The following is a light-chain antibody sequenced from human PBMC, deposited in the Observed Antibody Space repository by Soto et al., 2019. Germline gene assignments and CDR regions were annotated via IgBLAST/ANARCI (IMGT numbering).Light chain of an antibody. CDR3: QQYNDWFSIT. Sequence: TQSAATVSLSAGERSALSFSSSQSVSSKLAWYRQRPGQAPRLVIYDTSTRATGVPARFSGSGSGTEFTLTISSLQSEDFGVYYCQQYNDWFSITFGQGTRLEI. CDR1: QSVSSK. V-gene: IGKV3-15*01. J-gene: IGKJ5*01. CDR2: DTS.